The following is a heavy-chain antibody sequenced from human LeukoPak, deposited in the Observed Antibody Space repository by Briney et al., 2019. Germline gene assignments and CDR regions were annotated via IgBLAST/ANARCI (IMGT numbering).Heavy chain of an antibody. Sequence: PGGSLRLSCAASGFTFSDYYMSWIRQAPGKGLEWVSYISSSGTTIYYADSVKGRFTISRDNAKNSLYLQMNSLRAEDTAVYYCARDPSLSGSLVTVDYWGQGTLVTASS. D-gene: IGHD1-26*01. J-gene: IGHJ4*02. CDR3: ARDPSLSGSLVTVDY. V-gene: IGHV3-11*04. CDR2: ISSSGTTI. CDR1: GFTFSDYY.